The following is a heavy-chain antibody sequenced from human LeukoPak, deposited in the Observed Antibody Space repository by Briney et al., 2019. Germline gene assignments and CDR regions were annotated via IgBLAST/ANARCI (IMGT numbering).Heavy chain of an antibody. CDR3: ARSDYDLYYYYYMDV. J-gene: IGHJ6*03. Sequence: GGSLRLSCAASGFTFSSYAMSWVRQAPGKGLEWVANIKQDGSEKYYVDSVKGRFTISRDNAKNSLYLQMSSLRAEDTAVYYCARSDYDLYYYYYMDVWGKGTTVTVSS. V-gene: IGHV3-7*01. CDR2: IKQDGSEK. CDR1: GFTFSSYA. D-gene: IGHD3-3*01.